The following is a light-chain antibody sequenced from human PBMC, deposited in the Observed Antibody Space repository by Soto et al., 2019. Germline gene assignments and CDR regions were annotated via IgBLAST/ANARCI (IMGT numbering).Light chain of an antibody. CDR3: QQYGSSPIT. V-gene: IGKV3-20*01. CDR2: GAS. J-gene: IGKJ5*01. CDR1: QSVSSR. Sequence: EIVLTQSPGTLSLSPGERATHSCRASQSVSSRLAWYQQKPGQAPRLLISGASSRATGIPDRFSGSGSATDFTLTISRLEPEDFALYYCQQYGSSPITFGQGTRLEIK.